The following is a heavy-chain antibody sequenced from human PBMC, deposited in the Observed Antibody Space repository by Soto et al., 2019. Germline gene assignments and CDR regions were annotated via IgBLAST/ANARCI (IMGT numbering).Heavy chain of an antibody. CDR1: GGSFSGYY. CDR3: ARGQSSHLLDC. J-gene: IGHJ4*02. Sequence: QVQLQQWGAGLLKPSETLSLTCAVYGGSFSGYYWSWIRQPPGKGLEWIGEINHSGSTNYNPSLKSRVPISVDTSKNQFSLKLSSVTAADTAVYYCARGQSSHLLDCWGQGVLVTVSS. CDR2: INHSGST. V-gene: IGHV4-34*01. D-gene: IGHD2-8*02.